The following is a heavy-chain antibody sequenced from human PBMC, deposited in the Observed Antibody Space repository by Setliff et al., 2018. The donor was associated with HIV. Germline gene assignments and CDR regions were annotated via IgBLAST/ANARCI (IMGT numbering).Heavy chain of an antibody. Sequence: GASVKVSCKASRSTFNSHTINWVRQAPGQGLDWMGRIIPILGVANYAQRFQGKVTITADKSTSTAYMELTSLRFDDTAVYYCARGVQSPPHYSYYYMDVWGEGTMVTVSS. V-gene: IGHV1-69*02. D-gene: IGHD3-3*01. CDR2: IIPILGVA. CDR3: ARGVQSPPHYSYYYMDV. J-gene: IGHJ6*03. CDR1: RSTFNSHT.